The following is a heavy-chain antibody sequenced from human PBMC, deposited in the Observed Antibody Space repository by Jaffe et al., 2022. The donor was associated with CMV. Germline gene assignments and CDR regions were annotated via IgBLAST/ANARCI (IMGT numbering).Heavy chain of an antibody. CDR1: GGSFSGYY. V-gene: IGHV4-34*02. CDR2: INHSEDT. CDR3: ARGVLGSSYYYYMDV. J-gene: IGHJ6*03. Sequence: QVQLQQWGAGLLKPSETLSLTCGVYGGSFSGYYWSWIRQSPGKGLEWIGEINHSEDTDYNPSLKSRVTISLDTSKSQFSLSLSSVTAADTAVYYCARGVLGSSYYYYMDVWGNGTTVTVSS. D-gene: IGHD3-10*01.